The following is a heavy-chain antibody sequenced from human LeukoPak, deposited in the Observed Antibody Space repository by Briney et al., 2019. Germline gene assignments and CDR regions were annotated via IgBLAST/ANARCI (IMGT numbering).Heavy chain of an antibody. V-gene: IGHV3-30-3*01. Sequence: GGSLRLSCAASGFTFSAFAMHWARQAPGKGLEWVATISYDASTKYYAVSVRGRFTISRDNSRNTLFLQMNSLRADDTAVYYCARGTTDIVAEISAAFDIWGQGTVVTVSS. CDR1: GFTFSAFA. CDR2: ISYDASTK. D-gene: IGHD5-12*01. J-gene: IGHJ3*02. CDR3: ARGTTDIVAEISAAFDI.